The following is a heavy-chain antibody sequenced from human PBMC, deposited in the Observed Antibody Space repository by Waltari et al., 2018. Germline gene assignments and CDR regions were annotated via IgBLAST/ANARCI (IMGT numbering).Heavy chain of an antibody. Sequence: RLQLQESGPGLLNPSETLSLTCTVSGGPITMGTSFWGWIRQPPGKGLEWIGSINHSGNTYYNPSLKNGVTISVDRSKNQFSLKVNSVTAADTAVYYCVRDRERVALLNWFDPWGQGTLVTVSS. D-gene: IGHD2-15*01. CDR3: VRDRERVALLNWFDP. V-gene: IGHV4-39*06. CDR1: GGPITMGTSF. CDR2: INHSGNT. J-gene: IGHJ5*02.